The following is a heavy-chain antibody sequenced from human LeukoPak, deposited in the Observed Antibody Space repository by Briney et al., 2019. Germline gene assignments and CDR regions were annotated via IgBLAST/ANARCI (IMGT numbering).Heavy chain of an antibody. V-gene: IGHV3-48*03. CDR1: GFTFSSYE. D-gene: IGHD3/OR15-3a*01. CDR2: ISTSGSTI. J-gene: IGHJ4*02. CDR3: ARDLRGLGGPFDY. Sequence: GGSLRLSCAASGFTFSSYEMNWVRQAPGMGLEWVSYISTSGSTIYYADSVKGRFTISRDNAKNSLYLQMNNLRAEDTAVYYCARDLRGLGGPFDYWGQGTLVTVST.